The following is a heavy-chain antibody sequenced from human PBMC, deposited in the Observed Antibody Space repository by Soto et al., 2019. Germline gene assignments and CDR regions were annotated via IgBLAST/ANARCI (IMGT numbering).Heavy chain of an antibody. Sequence: SVKVSCKASGGTFSSYAISWVREAPGQGLEWTGGIIPIFGTANYAQKFQGRVTITADESTSTAYMELSSLRSEDTAVYYCARSHYYDSSGYYHVGYYGMDVWGQGTTVTVSS. CDR1: GGTFSSYA. D-gene: IGHD3-22*01. CDR2: IIPIFGTA. CDR3: ARSHYYDSSGYYHVGYYGMDV. J-gene: IGHJ6*02. V-gene: IGHV1-69*13.